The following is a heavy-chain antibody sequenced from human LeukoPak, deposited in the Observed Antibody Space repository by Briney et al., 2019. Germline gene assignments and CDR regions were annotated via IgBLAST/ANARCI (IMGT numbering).Heavy chain of an antibody. CDR2: IIPIFGTA. CDR3: ARALAMGGYGGPTDY. V-gene: IGHV1-69*13. J-gene: IGHJ4*02. Sequence: GASVKISCKTSGYIFTDYYIHWVRQAPGQGLEWMGGIIPIFGTANYAQKFQGRVTITADESTSTAYMELSSLRSEDTAVYYCARALAMGGYGGPTDYWGQGTLVTVSS. CDR1: GYIFTDYY. D-gene: IGHD4-23*01.